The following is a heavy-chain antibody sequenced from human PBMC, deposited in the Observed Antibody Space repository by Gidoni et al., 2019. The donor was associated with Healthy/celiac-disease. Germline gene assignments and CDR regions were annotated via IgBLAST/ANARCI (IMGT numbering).Heavy chain of an antibody. Sequence: EVQLLESGGGLVQPGGSLIHSCAAPGFTFSSYAMSWVRQAPGKGLEWVSAISGSGGSTYYADSVKGRFTISRDNSKNTLYLQMNSLRAEDTAVYYCASVGYSSSWYLGSFDYWGQGTLVTVSS. V-gene: IGHV3-23*01. CDR1: GFTFSSYA. CDR2: ISGSGGST. J-gene: IGHJ4*02. CDR3: ASVGYSSSWYLGSFDY. D-gene: IGHD6-13*01.